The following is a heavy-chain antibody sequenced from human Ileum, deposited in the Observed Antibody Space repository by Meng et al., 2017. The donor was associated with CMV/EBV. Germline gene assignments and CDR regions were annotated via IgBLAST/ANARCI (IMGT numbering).Heavy chain of an antibody. CDR3: VHRYSSSSGQVS. CDR2: IHGGGGK. V-gene: IGHV2-5*02. CDR1: GFSLTTNVES. Sequence: ITLKESGPTQVKPTQTLTLTCTFSGFSLTTNVESVGWIRQPPGKALEWLALIHGGGGKQYSPSLQSRLTATRDTSKNQVVLTMTNMDPVDTATYYCVHRYSSSSGQVSWGQGTLVTVSS. J-gene: IGHJ5*02. D-gene: IGHD6-6*01.